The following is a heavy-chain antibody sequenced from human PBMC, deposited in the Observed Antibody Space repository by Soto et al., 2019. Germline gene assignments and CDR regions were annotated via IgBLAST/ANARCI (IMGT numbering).Heavy chain of an antibody. CDR2: MNPNSGNT. Sequence: ASVKVSCKASGYTFTSYDINWVRQATGQGLEWMGWMNPNSGNTGYAQKFQGRVTMTRNTSISTAYMELSSLRSEDTAVYYCARVTVYYGSGSYSHMDVWGKGTTVTVSS. CDR3: ARVTVYYGSGSYSHMDV. J-gene: IGHJ6*03. V-gene: IGHV1-8*01. D-gene: IGHD3-10*01. CDR1: GYTFTSYD.